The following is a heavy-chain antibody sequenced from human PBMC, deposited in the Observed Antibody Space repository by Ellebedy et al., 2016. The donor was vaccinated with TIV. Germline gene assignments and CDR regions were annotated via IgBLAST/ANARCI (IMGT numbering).Heavy chain of an antibody. V-gene: IGHV3-53*01. CDR3: ARKNSSGWTFDY. D-gene: IGHD6-19*01. Sequence: GESLKIFCAASGFTVSSNYMSWVRQAPGKGLEWVSVIYSGGSTYYADSVKGRFTISRDNSRNTLYLQMNSLRAEDTAVYYCARKNSSGWTFDYWGQGTLVTVSS. J-gene: IGHJ4*02. CDR1: GFTVSSNY. CDR2: IYSGGST.